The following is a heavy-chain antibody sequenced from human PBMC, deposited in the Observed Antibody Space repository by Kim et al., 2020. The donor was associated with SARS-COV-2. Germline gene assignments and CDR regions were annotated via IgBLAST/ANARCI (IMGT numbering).Heavy chain of an antibody. D-gene: IGHD4-17*01. CDR2: RSYI. J-gene: IGHJ4*02. Sequence: RSYIYYADSVEGRFTISRDNAKNSLYLQMNSLRAEDTAVYYCARSTVVTPWGQRTLVTVSS. CDR3: ARSTVVTP. V-gene: IGHV3-21*01.